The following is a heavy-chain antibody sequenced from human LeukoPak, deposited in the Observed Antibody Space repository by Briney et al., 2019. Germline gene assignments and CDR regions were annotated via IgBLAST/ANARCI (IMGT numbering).Heavy chain of an antibody. J-gene: IGHJ4*02. V-gene: IGHV3-53*01. CDR1: GFTVSGNY. D-gene: IGHD6-25*01. CDR2: IYTAGST. CDR3: AGGNTWPGLSY. Sequence: GGSLRLSCAASGFTVSGNYMSWVRQAPGKGLEWVSVIYTAGSTYNADSVKGRFTISRDKSKGTLYLQMNTLRAEDTAVYFCAGGNTWPGLSYWGQGTLLTVSS.